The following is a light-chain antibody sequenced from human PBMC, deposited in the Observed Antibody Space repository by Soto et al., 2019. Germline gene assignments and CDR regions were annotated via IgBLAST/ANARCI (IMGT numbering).Light chain of an antibody. V-gene: IGKV1-33*01. CDR1: EDINNN. CDR3: QHFHNLPVT. J-gene: IGKJ4*01. Sequence: DIQMTQSPSSLSASVGDRVTITCQASEDINNNLNWYQQKPGEDPKLLISDASNLETGVPSRFSGCGSVTHFTFTISSLQPEDIATYYCQHFHNLPVTFGGGTKVEMK. CDR2: DAS.